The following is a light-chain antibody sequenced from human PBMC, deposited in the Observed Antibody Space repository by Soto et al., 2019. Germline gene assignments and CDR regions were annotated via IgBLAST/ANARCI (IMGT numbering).Light chain of an antibody. V-gene: IGKV1-39*01. Sequence: DIQLTHSPSLLSASVGDRVTITCRASQSISSYLNWYQQKPGKAPKLLIYAASSLQSGVPSRFSGSGSGTDFTLTISSLQPEDFATYYCQQSYSTPHTFGQGTKVDIK. CDR2: AAS. CDR1: QSISSY. CDR3: QQSYSTPHT. J-gene: IGKJ1*01.